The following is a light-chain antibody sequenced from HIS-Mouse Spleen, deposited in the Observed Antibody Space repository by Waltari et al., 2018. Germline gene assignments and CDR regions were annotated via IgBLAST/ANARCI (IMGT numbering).Light chain of an antibody. Sequence: QSVLTQPPSASGTPGQRVTISCSGSSPNIGRNYVYWYQQPPGTAPKLLIYRNNQRPSGVPDRFSGSKSGTSASLAISGLRSEDEADYYCAAWDDSLSVVFGGGTKLTVL. J-gene: IGLJ2*01. CDR3: AAWDDSLSVV. V-gene: IGLV1-47*01. CDR1: SPNIGRNY. CDR2: RNN.